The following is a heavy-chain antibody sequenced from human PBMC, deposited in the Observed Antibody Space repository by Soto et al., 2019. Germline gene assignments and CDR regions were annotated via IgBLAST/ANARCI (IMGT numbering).Heavy chain of an antibody. CDR3: AKTGTDGSWFDP. CDR2: IDWDDDK. D-gene: IGHD1-1*01. CDR1: GFSLSSSGMR. Sequence: SGPTLVNPTRPLRLTCTFSGFSLSSSGMRVSWIRQPPGKALEWLARIDWDDDKYYSTSLRTRLTISKDTSKNQVVLTMTNMDPVDTATYYCAKTGTDGSWFDPWGQGTLVTVSS. V-gene: IGHV2-70*04. J-gene: IGHJ5*02.